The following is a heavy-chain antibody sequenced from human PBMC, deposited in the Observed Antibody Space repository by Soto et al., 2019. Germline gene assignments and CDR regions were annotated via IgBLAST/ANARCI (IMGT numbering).Heavy chain of an antibody. CDR3: GRGSGPRGRPY. J-gene: IGHJ4*02. CDR1: GFIFNNYW. V-gene: IGHV3-74*01. CDR2: INGDGSTT. Sequence: GSLILTGSASGFIFNNYWMHWVRQAPGKGLVWVARINGDGSTTTYVGSAKGRFTISRDNAKNTVYLQMNSLRVEDTAVYYCGRGSGPRGRPYWGQGILVTVYS. D-gene: IGHD1-26*01.